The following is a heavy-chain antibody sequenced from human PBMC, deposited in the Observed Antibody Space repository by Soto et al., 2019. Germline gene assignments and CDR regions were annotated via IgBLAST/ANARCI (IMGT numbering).Heavy chain of an antibody. J-gene: IGHJ4*02. CDR2: ISGSGGST. CDR3: AKVSSLVLRYLHWLLYHFDY. V-gene: IGHV3-23*01. D-gene: IGHD3-9*01. Sequence: GGSLRLSCAASGFTFSSYAMSWVRQAPGKGLEWVSAISGSGGSTYYADSVKGRFTISRDNSKNTLYLQMNSLRAEDTAVYYCAKVSSLVLRYLHWLLYHFDYWGPGTLVT. CDR1: GFTFSSYA.